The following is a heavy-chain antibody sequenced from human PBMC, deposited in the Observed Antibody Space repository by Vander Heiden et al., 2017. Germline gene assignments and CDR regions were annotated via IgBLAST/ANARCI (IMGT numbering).Heavy chain of an antibody. D-gene: IGHD6-6*01. CDR3: ARELGIPARPAGMDV. CDR1: GFTFSSYS. V-gene: IGHV3-21*01. J-gene: IGHJ6*02. CDR2: ISSSSTYI. Sequence: EVQLVESGGGLVKPGGSLRLSCAASGFTFSSYSMNWVRQAPGKGLEWVSSISSSSTYINYADSVKGRLTISRDNAKNSLYLQMSSLRAEDTAVYYCARELGIPARPAGMDVWGQGTTVSVSS.